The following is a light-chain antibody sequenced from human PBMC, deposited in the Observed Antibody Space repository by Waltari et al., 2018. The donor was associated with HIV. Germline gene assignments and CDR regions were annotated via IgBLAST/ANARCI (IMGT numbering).Light chain of an antibody. Sequence: QSALTQPRSVSGSPGQSVTISCTATSSDFGAYDYVSWYQQHPGKAPKLIIYDVSQRPSGVPDRFSGSKSGDTASLTISGLQGEDEAEYYCCSYAGAYTVILGGGTKLTVL. V-gene: IGLV2-11*01. J-gene: IGLJ2*01. CDR2: DVS. CDR1: SSDFGAYDY. CDR3: CSYAGAYTVI.